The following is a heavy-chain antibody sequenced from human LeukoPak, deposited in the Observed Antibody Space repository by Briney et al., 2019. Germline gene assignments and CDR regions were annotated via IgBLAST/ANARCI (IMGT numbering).Heavy chain of an antibody. Sequence: NPSETLSLTCTVSGGSISSSSYYWGWIRQPPGKGLEWIGSIYYSGSTYYNPSLKSRVTISVDTSKNQFSLKLSSVTAADTAVYYCARGSGSPDYWGQGTLVTVSS. CDR1: GGSISSSSYY. CDR2: IYYSGST. CDR3: ARGSGSPDY. V-gene: IGHV4-39*07. J-gene: IGHJ4*02. D-gene: IGHD3-10*01.